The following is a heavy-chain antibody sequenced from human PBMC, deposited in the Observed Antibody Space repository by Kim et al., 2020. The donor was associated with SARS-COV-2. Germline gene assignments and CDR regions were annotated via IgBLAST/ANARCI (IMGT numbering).Heavy chain of an antibody. Sequence: SETLSLTCAVYGGSFSGYYWTWIRQPPGKGLEWIGEINHIGSANYNPSLKSRVTISVDTSKNQFSLKVTSVTAADTAVYYCARGGGDGSSYDFWGQGTLVTVSS. CDR3: ARGGGDGSSYDF. V-gene: IGHV4-34*01. CDR1: GGSFSGYY. CDR2: INHIGSA. J-gene: IGHJ4*02. D-gene: IGHD6-13*01.